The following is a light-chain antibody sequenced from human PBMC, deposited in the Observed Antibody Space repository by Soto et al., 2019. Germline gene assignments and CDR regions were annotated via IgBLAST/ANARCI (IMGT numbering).Light chain of an antibody. CDR3: QQYGSSPPT. CDR1: QSVNSYS. V-gene: IGKV3-20*01. CDR2: GAS. Sequence: EIVLTQSPGTLSLSPGERATLSCRASQSVNSYSLAWYQRKPGQPPRLLVWGASNRATDIHHRFSGSGSGTDSTLTITNLEPEDFAVYYCQQYGSSPPTFGQGPRVEVK. J-gene: IGKJ1*01.